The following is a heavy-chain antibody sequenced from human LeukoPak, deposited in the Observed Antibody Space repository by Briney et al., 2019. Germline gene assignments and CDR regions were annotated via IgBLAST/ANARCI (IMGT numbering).Heavy chain of an antibody. CDR3: ASMRRYYDSSGYLKPYYFDY. J-gene: IGHJ4*02. CDR1: GFTFSSYA. D-gene: IGHD3-22*01. V-gene: IGHV3-23*01. Sequence: GGSLRLSCAASGFTFSSYAMSWVRQAPGKGLEWVSAISGSGGSTYYADSVKGRFTISRDNSKNTLYLQMSSLRAEDTAVYYCASMRRYYDSSGYLKPYYFDYWGQGTLVTVSS. CDR2: ISGSGGST.